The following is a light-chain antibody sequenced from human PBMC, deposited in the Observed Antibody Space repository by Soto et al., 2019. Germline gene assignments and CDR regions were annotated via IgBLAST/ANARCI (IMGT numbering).Light chain of an antibody. CDR1: QFIDDF. CDR2: DAS. CDR3: QQYDNLPLT. J-gene: IGKJ5*01. V-gene: IGKV1-33*01. Sequence: DIQVTQSPSSLSASVGDRVTITCRASQFIDDFLNWFQQRPGKAPKLLIYDASNLEGGVPSRFSGSGSGKDFSFTISSLQPEDIATYYCQQYDNLPLTFGQGTRLEIK.